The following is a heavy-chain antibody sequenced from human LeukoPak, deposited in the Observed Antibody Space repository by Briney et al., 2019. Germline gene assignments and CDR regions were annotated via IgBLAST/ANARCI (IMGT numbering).Heavy chain of an antibody. CDR2: INSDGSST. D-gene: IGHD1-26*01. V-gene: IGHV3-74*01. J-gene: IGHJ5*02. CDR1: GFTFSAYW. Sequence: GGSLRLSCAASGFTFSAYWMHWVRQGPGKGLVWVSRINSDGSSTSYADSVKGRFTISRDNSKNTLYLQMNSLRDDDTAVYYCVRGVGVSRFNYFDPWGQGTLVTVSS. CDR3: VRGVGVSRFNYFDP.